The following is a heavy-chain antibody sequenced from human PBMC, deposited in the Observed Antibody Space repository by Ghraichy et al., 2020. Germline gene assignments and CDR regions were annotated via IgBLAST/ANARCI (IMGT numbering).Heavy chain of an antibody. Sequence: GGSLRLSCAASGFTFSSYGMHWVRQAPGKGLEWVAVISYDGSNKYYADSVKGRFTISRDNSKNTLYLQMNSLRAEDTAVYYCAKDLFPGYQLLFGYSYWGQGTLVTVSS. CDR1: GFTFSSYG. CDR3: AKDLFPGYQLLFGYSY. CDR2: ISYDGSNK. D-gene: IGHD2-2*01. V-gene: IGHV3-30*18. J-gene: IGHJ4*02.